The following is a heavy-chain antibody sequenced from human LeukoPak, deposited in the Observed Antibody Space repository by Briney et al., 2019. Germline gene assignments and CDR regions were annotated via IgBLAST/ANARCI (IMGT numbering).Heavy chain of an antibody. Sequence: XTNPGTTEYAASVKGRSTISRDDSKSIAYLQMNSLKTEDTAVYYCAKEDDSSGYYYSGYFDYWGQGTLVTVSS. CDR2: XTNPGTT. J-gene: IGHJ4*02. CDR3: AKEDDSSGYYYSGYFDY. V-gene: IGHV3-49*02. D-gene: IGHD3-22*01.